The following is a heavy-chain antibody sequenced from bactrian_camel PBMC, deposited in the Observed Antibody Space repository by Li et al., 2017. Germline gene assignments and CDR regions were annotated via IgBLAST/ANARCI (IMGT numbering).Heavy chain of an antibody. Sequence: HVQLVESGGGSVQAGGSLRLSCIASGYTYAAYDFAWFRQASGKEREGVAAIRRDDLTAYTDSVKGRFTISKDNAKNTLYLQMDRLKPEDTAMYFCAADQLYGTCRDVLDFPARGQGTQVTVS. V-gene: IGHV3S55*01. CDR2: IRRDDLT. J-gene: IGHJ4*01. CDR1: GYTYAAYD. CDR3: AADQLYGTCRDVLDFPA. D-gene: IGHD6*01.